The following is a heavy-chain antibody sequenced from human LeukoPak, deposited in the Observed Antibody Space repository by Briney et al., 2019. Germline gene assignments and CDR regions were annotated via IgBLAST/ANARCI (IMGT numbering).Heavy chain of an antibody. J-gene: IGHJ4*02. CDR3: AREGDDILTGYRNGYYFDY. V-gene: IGHV4-34*11. CDR1: GGSFSGYY. D-gene: IGHD3-9*01. CDR2: IYYSGST. Sequence: SETLSLTCAVYGGSFSGYYWSWIRQPPGKGLEWIGSIYYSGSTNYNPSLKSRVTISVDTSKNQFSLKLSSVTAADTAVYYCAREGDDILTGYRNGYYFDYWGQGTLVTVSS.